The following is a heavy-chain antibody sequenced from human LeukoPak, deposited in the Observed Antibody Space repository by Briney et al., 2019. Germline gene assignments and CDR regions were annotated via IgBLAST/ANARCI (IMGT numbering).Heavy chain of an antibody. Sequence: GGSLRLSCAASGFTFSSYAMHWVRQAPGKGLEWVAVISYDGSNKYYADSVKGRFTISRDNSKNTLYLQMNSLRAEDTAVYYCARDPYYYYYMDVWGKGTTVTVSS. CDR1: GFTFSSYA. V-gene: IGHV3-30*04. J-gene: IGHJ6*03. CDR3: ARDPYYYYYMDV. CDR2: ISYDGSNK.